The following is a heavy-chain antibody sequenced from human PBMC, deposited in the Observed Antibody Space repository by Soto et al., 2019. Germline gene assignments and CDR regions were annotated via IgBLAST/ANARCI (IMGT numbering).Heavy chain of an antibody. CDR1: GFSVSSNY. J-gene: IGHJ1*01. CDR3: ARDLVGATTEYFQH. CDR2: IYSGGGT. D-gene: IGHD1-26*01. Sequence: EVQLVESGGGLVQPGGSLRLSCAASGFSVSSNYMCWVRQAPGKGLEWVSVIYSGGGTYYADSVKGRFTISRDNSKNTLYLQMNSLRAEDTAVYYCARDLVGATTEYFQHWGQGTLVTVSS. V-gene: IGHV3-66*01.